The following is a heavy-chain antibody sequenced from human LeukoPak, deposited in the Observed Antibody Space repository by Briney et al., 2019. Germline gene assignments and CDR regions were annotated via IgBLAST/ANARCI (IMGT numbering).Heavy chain of an antibody. CDR1: GFSFCDYE. V-gene: IGHV3-48*03. CDR3: AREGSSWYGIDY. CDR2: ISSSGATI. J-gene: IGHJ4*02. Sequence: GGSLRLSCEASGFSFCDYEMNWVRQAPGQGLEWVSYISSSGATIYYADSVRGRITVSRDNAKNSLYLQMDSLRAEDTAIYYCAREGSSWYGIDYWGQGTLVTVSP. D-gene: IGHD6-13*01.